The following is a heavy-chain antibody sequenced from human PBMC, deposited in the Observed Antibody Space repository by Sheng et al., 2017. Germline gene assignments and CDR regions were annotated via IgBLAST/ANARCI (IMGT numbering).Heavy chain of an antibody. CDR2: ISYDGSNK. D-gene: IGHD5-12*01. CDR3: AKVGDSGDYRVWYFDL. CDR1: GFTFSAYG. V-gene: IGHV3-30*18. J-gene: IGHJ2*01. Sequence: QVQVVESGGGVVQPGRSLRLSCAASGFTFSAYGMHWVRQAPGKGLEWVAVISYDGSNKYYADSVKGRFTISRDNSKNTLYLQINSLRTEDTAVYYCAKVGDSGDYRVWYFDLWGRGTLVTVSS.